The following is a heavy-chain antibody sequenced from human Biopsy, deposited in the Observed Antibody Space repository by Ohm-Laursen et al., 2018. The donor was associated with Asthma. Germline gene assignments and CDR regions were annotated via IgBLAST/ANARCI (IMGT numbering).Heavy chain of an antibody. J-gene: IGHJ4*02. Sequence: SLRLSCAAPGFTVSRDHMSWVRQAPGKGLEWVSVIYSGGTSHTADSVRGRFTISRDFSKNTLHLQMHSLRVEDTAVYYCARGDSSGWSHYYFDYWGQGTLVTVSS. CDR1: GFTVSRDH. D-gene: IGHD6-19*01. CDR3: ARGDSSGWSHYYFDY. CDR2: IYSGGTS. V-gene: IGHV3-53*01.